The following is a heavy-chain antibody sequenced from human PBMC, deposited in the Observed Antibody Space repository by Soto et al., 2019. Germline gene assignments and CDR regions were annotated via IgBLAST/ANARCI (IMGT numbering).Heavy chain of an antibody. CDR3: ARAIAAAGTRGGFDI. Sequence: EVQLVESGGGLVKPGGSLRLSCAASGFTFRSYSMNWVRQAPGKGLEWVSVISSRSTYIYYADSLKGRFTISRDDAENSLYLQVNSLRAEDTAVYYCARAIAAAGTRGGFDIWGQGTMVTVSS. D-gene: IGHD6-13*01. CDR2: ISSRSTYI. J-gene: IGHJ3*02. CDR1: GFTFRSYS. V-gene: IGHV3-21*01.